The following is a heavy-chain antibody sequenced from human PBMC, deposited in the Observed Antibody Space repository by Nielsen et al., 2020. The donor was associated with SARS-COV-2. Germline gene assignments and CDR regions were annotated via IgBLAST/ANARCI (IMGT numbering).Heavy chain of an antibody. Sequence: GESLKISCAASGFTFSSYGMYWVRQAPGKGLEWVAVIWYDGSNKYYADSVKGRFTISRDNSKNTLYLQMNSLRAEDTAVYYCAKGTVPQQLESFRLFYGMDVWGQGTTVTVSS. J-gene: IGHJ6*02. CDR2: IWYDGSNK. V-gene: IGHV3-30*02. CDR3: AKGTVPQQLESFRLFYGMDV. D-gene: IGHD6-13*01. CDR1: GFTFSSYG.